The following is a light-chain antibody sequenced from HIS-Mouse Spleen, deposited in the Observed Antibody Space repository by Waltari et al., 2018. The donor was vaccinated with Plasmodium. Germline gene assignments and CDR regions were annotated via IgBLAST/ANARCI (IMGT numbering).Light chain of an antibody. CDR2: EVS. V-gene: IGLV2-14*01. CDR3: SSYTSSSTLLYV. Sequence: QSALTQPASVSGSPGQSITISCTGTSRDVGGYNYVPWYQQHPGKAPKRMLYEVSNRPSGVSNRFSGSKSGNTASLTISGLQAEDEADYYCSSYTSSSTLLYVFGTGTKVTVL. CDR1: SRDVGGYNY. J-gene: IGLJ1*01.